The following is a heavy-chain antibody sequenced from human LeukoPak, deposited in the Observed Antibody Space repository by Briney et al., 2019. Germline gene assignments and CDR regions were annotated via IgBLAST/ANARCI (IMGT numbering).Heavy chain of an antibody. Sequence: QPGGSLRLSCAASGFTFSSYAMSWVRQAPEKGLEWVSTISGSGGGTYYADSVKGRFTISRDDSKNTLYLQMNSLRADDTAVFYCARGGLGSAFDNWGQGTLVTVSS. CDR2: ISGSGGGT. J-gene: IGHJ4*02. CDR1: GFTFSSYA. D-gene: IGHD6-19*01. CDR3: ARGGLGSAFDN. V-gene: IGHV3-23*01.